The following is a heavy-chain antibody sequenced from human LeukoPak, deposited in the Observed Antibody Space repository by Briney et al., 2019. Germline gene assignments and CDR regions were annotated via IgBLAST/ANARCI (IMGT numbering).Heavy chain of an antibody. Sequence: GGSLRLSCAASEFTVSNNYMSWVRQAPGKGLEWVSLIYSGGSTHYADSVKGRFTISRDNSKNTLYLQMNSLRAEDTAVYYCARGPGTTPGGYWGQGTLVTVSS. CDR3: ARGPGTTPGGY. CDR1: EFTVSNNY. J-gene: IGHJ4*02. D-gene: IGHD4-17*01. V-gene: IGHV3-66*01. CDR2: IYSGGST.